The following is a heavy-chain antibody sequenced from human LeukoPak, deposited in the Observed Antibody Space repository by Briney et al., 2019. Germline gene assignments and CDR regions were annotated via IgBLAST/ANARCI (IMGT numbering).Heavy chain of an antibody. Sequence: NPSQTLSLTCTLSGGSISSGSYYWSWIRQPAGKGLQWIGRIYYSGSTYYNPSLKSRVTISVDTSKNQFSLKLSSVTAADTAVYYCARNYCGGDCYILDYWGQGTLVTVSS. CDR2: IYYSGST. CDR1: GGSISSGSYY. D-gene: IGHD2-21*02. J-gene: IGHJ4*02. V-gene: IGHV4-61*02. CDR3: ARNYCGGDCYILDY.